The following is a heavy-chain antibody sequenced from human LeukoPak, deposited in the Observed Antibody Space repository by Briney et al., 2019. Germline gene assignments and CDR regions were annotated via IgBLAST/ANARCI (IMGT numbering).Heavy chain of an antibody. CDR1: GYTFTSYG. CDR2: ISAYNGNT. D-gene: IGHD4-23*01. Sequence: GASVKVSCKASGYTFTSYGISWVRQAPGQGLEWMGWISAYNGNTNYVQKLQGRVTMTTDTSTSTAYMELRSLRSDDTAVYYCARDRIGDYGGNPDAFDIWGQGTMVTVSS. J-gene: IGHJ3*02. CDR3: ARDRIGDYGGNPDAFDI. V-gene: IGHV1-18*01.